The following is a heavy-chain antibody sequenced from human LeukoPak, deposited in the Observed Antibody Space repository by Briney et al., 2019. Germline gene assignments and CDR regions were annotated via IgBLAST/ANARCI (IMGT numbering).Heavy chain of an antibody. V-gene: IGHV4-59*08. J-gene: IGHJ4*02. CDR1: GGSISGYY. D-gene: IGHD4-23*01. CDR2: IYYSGST. CDR3: ARRGGHGGSFDY. Sequence: SETLSLTCTVSGGSISGYYWSWIRQPPGKGLEWLGYIYYSGSTNYNPSLKSRVSISVDTFKNHFSLKLSSVTAADTAVYYCARRGGHGGSFDYWGQGTLVTVSS.